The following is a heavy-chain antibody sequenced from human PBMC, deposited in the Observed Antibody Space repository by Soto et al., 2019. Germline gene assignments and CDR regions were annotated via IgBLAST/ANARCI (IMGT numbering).Heavy chain of an antibody. V-gene: IGHV4-59*08. CDR3: ASHMTYYYGSGRNYGMDV. CDR1: GGSISSYY. Sequence: SETLSLTCTVSGGSISSYYWSWIRQPPGKGLEWIGYIYYSGSTNYNPSLKSRVTISVDTSKNQFSLKLSSVTAADTAVYYCASHMTYYYGSGRNYGMDVWGQGTTVTSP. CDR2: IYYSGST. J-gene: IGHJ6*02. D-gene: IGHD3-10*01.